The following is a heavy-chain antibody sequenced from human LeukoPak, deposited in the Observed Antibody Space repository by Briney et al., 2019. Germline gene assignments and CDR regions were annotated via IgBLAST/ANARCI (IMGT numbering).Heavy chain of an antibody. D-gene: IGHD4-17*01. J-gene: IGHJ4*02. V-gene: IGHV4-61*08. CDR3: ARVAYGDYYFDY. Sequence: SETLSLTCTVSGGSISSGGYYWSWIRQHPGKGLEWIGRIYSSGSTNYNPSLKSRLTMSVDTSKNQLSLKLSPVTAADTAVYYCARVAYGDYYFDYWGQGTLVTVSS. CDR1: GGSISSGGYY. CDR2: IYSSGST.